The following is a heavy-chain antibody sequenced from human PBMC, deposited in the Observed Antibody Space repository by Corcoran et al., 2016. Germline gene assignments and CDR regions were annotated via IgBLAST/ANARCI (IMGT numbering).Heavy chain of an antibody. CDR3: TRDQSYYYDSSCYFGMDV. D-gene: IGHD3-22*01. J-gene: IGHJ6*02. Sequence: EVQLVESGGGLVKPGRSLRLSCTASGFTFGDYAMSWFRQAPGKGLEWVGFIRSKAYGGTTEYAASVKGRFTISRDDSKSIAYLQMNSLKTEDTAVYYCTRDQSYYYDSSCYFGMDVWGQGTTVTVSS. CDR2: IRSKAYGGTT. V-gene: IGHV3-49*05. CDR1: GFTFGDYA.